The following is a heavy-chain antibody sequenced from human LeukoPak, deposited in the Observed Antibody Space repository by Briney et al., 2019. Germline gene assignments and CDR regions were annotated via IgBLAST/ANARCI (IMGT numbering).Heavy chain of an antibody. CDR2: ISSSSSTI. Sequence: QSGGSLRLSCAASGFTFSSYSMNWVRQAPGKGLEWVSYISSSSSTIYYADSVKGRFTISRDNSKNTLYLQMNSLRAEDTAVYYCARGYYDSSGYYDRRDYFDYWGQGTLVTVSS. CDR1: GFTFSSYS. CDR3: ARGYYDSSGYYDRRDYFDY. D-gene: IGHD3-22*01. J-gene: IGHJ4*02. V-gene: IGHV3-48*01.